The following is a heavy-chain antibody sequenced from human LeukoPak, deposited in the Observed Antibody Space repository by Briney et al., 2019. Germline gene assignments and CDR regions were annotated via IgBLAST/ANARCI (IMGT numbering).Heavy chain of an antibody. CDR3: AGNDILTGYRDYYYYYMDV. CDR1: GGSISSYY. V-gene: IGHV4-4*09. CDR2: IYTSGST. D-gene: IGHD3-9*01. J-gene: IGHJ6*03. Sequence: SETLSLTSTVSGGSISSYYWSWIPQPPGKGLEWIGYIYTSGSTNYNPSLKSRVTISVDTSKNQFSLKLSSVTAADTAVYYCAGNDILTGYRDYYYYYMDVWGKGTTVTVSS.